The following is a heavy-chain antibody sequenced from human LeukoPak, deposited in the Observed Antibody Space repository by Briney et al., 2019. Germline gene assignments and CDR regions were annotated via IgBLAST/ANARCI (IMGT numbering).Heavy chain of an antibody. Sequence: SETLSLTCTVFGGSISSSSYYWGWVRQPPGKGLEWIGSIYYSGSTYYNPSLKSRVTISVDTSKNQFSLKLSSVTAADTAVYYCAGDSRYFDYWGQGTLVTVSS. J-gene: IGHJ4*02. CDR1: GGSISSSSYY. CDR3: AGDSRYFDY. V-gene: IGHV4-39*02. CDR2: IYYSGST.